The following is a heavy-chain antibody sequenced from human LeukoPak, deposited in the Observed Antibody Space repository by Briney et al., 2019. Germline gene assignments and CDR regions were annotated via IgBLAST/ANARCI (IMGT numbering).Heavy chain of an antibody. D-gene: IGHD6-19*01. CDR1: GYTFTRYY. CDR3: ARDLYSSGWYGTPNWFDP. Sequence: GASVKVSCKASGYTFTRYYMHWVRQAPGQGLEWMGIINPSGGSTSYAQKFQGRVTMTRDTSTSTVYMELSSLRSEDTAVYYCARDLYSSGWYGTPNWFDPWGQGTLVTVSS. CDR2: INPSGGST. V-gene: IGHV1-46*01. J-gene: IGHJ5*02.